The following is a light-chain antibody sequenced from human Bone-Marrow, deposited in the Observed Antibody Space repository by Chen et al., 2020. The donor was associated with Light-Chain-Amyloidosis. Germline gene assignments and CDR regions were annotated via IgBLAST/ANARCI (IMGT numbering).Light chain of an antibody. Sequence: DIRMTQSPPTLSASVGDRVTITCRASPDIGDWLAWFQQKPGKAPNLLIYKASNLQRWVPSRFTGSGSGTEFTLTIDSLQPDDFARYFCQQYQSYTFTFGQGTQL. CDR1: PDIGDW. V-gene: IGKV1-5*03. CDR2: KAS. CDR3: QQYQSYTFT. J-gene: IGKJ2*01.